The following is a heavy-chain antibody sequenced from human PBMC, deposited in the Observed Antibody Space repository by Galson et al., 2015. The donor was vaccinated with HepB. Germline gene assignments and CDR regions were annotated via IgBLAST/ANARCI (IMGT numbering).Heavy chain of an antibody. V-gene: IGHV3-30*18. D-gene: IGHD3-22*01. Sequence: SLRLSCAASGFTFSSYGMHWVRQAPGRGLEWVAVISYDGSNKYYADSVKGRLTISRDNSKNTLYLQMNSLRAEDAAVYYYAKGYYDSSGLSPFDPWGQGTLVTVSS. CDR1: GFTFSSYG. CDR2: ISYDGSNK. CDR3: AKGYYDSSGLSPFDP. J-gene: IGHJ5*02.